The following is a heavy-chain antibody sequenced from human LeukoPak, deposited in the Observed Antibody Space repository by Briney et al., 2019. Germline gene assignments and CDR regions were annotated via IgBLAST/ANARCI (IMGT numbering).Heavy chain of an antibody. V-gene: IGHV4-34*01. CDR3: ARRIAARRIFGY. J-gene: IGHJ4*02. CDR2: INHSGST. D-gene: IGHD6-6*01. Sequence: SETLSLTCAVYGGSFSGYYWSWIRQPPGKGLEWIGEINHSGSTNYNPSLKSRVTISVDTSKNQFPLKLSSVTAADTAVYYCARRIAARRIFGYWGQGTLVTVSS. CDR1: GGSFSGYY.